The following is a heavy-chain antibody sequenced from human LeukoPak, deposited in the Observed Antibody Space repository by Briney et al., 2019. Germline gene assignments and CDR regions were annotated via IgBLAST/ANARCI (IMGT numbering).Heavy chain of an antibody. CDR1: GGSVSSGSYY. D-gene: IGHD6-13*01. CDR2: IYYSGST. Sequence: PSETLSLTCTVSGGSVSSGSYYWSWLRQPPGKGLEWIGYIYYSGSTNYNPSLKSRVTISVDTSKNQFSLKLSSVTAADTAVYYCARSSLSSSWFLGYWGQGTLVTVSS. V-gene: IGHV4-61*01. J-gene: IGHJ4*02. CDR3: ARSSLSSSWFLGY.